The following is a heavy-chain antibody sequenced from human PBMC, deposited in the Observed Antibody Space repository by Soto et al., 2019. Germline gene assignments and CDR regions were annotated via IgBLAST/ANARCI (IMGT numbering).Heavy chain of an antibody. D-gene: IGHD2-15*01. CDR1: GGTFSSYA. J-gene: IGHJ6*02. CDR3: ARSREVVAAAPRGWMPRAYDYYYGMDV. Sequence: QVQLVQSGAEVKKPGSSVKVSCKASGGTFSSYAISWVRQAPGQGLEWMGGIIPIFGTANYAQKFQGRVTITADESTSTAYKELSRLRSEDTAVYYCARSREVVAAAPRGWMPRAYDYYYGMDVWGQGTTVTVSS. V-gene: IGHV1-69*01. CDR2: IIPIFGTA.